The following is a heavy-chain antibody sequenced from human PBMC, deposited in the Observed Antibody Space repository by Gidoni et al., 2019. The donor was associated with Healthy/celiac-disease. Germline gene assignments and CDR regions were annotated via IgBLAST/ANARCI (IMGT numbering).Heavy chain of an antibody. Sequence: QVQLVQSGAEVKKPGASVKVSCKASGYTFTSYGISWVRQAPGQGLEWMGWISAYNGNTNYAQKLQGRVTMTTDTSTSTAYMELRSLRSDDTAVYYCARQPPGRYCSGGSCYPFDYWGQGTLVTVSS. CDR1: GYTFTSYG. CDR2: ISAYNGNT. V-gene: IGHV1-18*01. J-gene: IGHJ4*02. CDR3: ARQPPGRYCSGGSCYPFDY. D-gene: IGHD2-15*01.